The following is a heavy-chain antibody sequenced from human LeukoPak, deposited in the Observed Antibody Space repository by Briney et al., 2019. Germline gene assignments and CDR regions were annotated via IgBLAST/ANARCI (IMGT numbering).Heavy chain of an antibody. Sequence: GGSLRLSCAPSGFTFSRHGMHWVRQAPGKGLEWVGRIKSKTDGGTTDYAAPVKGRFTISRDDSKNTLYLQMNSLKTEDTAVYYCTTDPLHCSSTSCPDYWGQGTLVTVSS. D-gene: IGHD2-2*01. V-gene: IGHV3-15*07. CDR1: GFTFSRHG. CDR3: TTDPLHCSSTSCPDY. CDR2: IKSKTDGGTT. J-gene: IGHJ4*02.